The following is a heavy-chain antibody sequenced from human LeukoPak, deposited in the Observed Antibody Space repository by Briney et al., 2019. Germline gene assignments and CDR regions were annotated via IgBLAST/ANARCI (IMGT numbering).Heavy chain of an antibody. CDR2: IYYSGST. CDR1: GGSISSGGYS. CDR3: ARAYCSGGSCYSSRGMFDP. V-gene: IGHV4-30-4*07. D-gene: IGHD2-15*01. Sequence: PSETLSLTCAVSGGSISSGGYSWSWIRQPPGKGLEWIGYIYYSGSTYYNPSLKSRVTISVDTSKNQFSLKLSSVTAADTAIYYCARAYCSGGSCYSSRGMFDPWGQGTLVTVSS. J-gene: IGHJ5*02.